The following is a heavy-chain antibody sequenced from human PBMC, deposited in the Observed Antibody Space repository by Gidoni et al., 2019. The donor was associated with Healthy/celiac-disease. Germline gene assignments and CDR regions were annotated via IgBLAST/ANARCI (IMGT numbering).Heavy chain of an antibody. CDR1: GFTFSSYW. CDR3: AREVITFGGVIVDAFDI. Sequence: EVQLVESGGGLVQPGGSLRLSCAASGFTFSSYWMSWVRQAPGKGREWGANIKQDGSEKYYVDSVKGRFTISRDNAKNSLYLQMNSLRAEDTAVYYCAREVITFGGVIVDAFDIWGQGTMVTVSS. D-gene: IGHD3-16*02. J-gene: IGHJ3*02. V-gene: IGHV3-7*04. CDR2: IKQDGSEK.